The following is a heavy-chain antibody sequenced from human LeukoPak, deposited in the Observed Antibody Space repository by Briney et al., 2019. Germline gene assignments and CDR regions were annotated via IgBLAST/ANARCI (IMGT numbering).Heavy chain of an antibody. D-gene: IGHD3-22*01. CDR1: GFTFSSYV. V-gene: IGHV3-48*04. CDR2: ISSGSDTI. Sequence: PGGSLRLSCAASGFTFSSYVMNWVRQAPGKGLERVSYISSGSDTIYYADSVKGRFTISRDNAKNSLYLQMYSLRAEDTAVYYCARDHGGYYYRLGDYWGQGTLVTVSS. CDR3: ARDHGGYYYRLGDY. J-gene: IGHJ4*02.